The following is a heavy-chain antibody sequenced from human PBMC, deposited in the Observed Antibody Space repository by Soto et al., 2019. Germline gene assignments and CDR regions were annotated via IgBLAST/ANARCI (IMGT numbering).Heavy chain of an antibody. CDR2: VYYSGST. Sequence: PSETLSLTCTFSCGSVSSYSWTWVRQPPGKGLEWIGYVYYSGSTHYNPSLKSRVTISLDTSKNQFSLKLTSVTAADTAMYFCASSPPAMVAPNIWGQGTLVTVSS. D-gene: IGHD5-18*01. CDR3: ASSPPAMVAPNI. V-gene: IGHV4-59*02. CDR1: CGSVSSYS. J-gene: IGHJ4*02.